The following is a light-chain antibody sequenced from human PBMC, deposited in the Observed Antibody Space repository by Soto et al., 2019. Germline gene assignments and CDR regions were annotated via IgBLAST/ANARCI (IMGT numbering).Light chain of an antibody. CDR1: QTIINW. V-gene: IGKV1-5*03. Sequence: DIQMTQSPSTLSASVGDRVTITCRAIQTIINWLAWYQQKPEKAPKLLIYKASTLEGEVPSRFSGSGSETEFTLTINSLQPDDSATYYCQQYHTYWWTFGQGTKVDIK. J-gene: IGKJ1*01. CDR2: KAS. CDR3: QQYHTYWWT.